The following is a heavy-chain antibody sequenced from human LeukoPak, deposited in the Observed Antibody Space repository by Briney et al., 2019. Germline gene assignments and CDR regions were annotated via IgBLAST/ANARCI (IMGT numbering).Heavy chain of an antibody. V-gene: IGHV3-23*01. D-gene: IGHD1-14*01. CDR1: GFTLSSYA. J-gene: IGHJ4*02. CDR3: TRDRSRAEDD. CDR2: IGGSGGST. Sequence: GGSLRLSCAASGFTLSSYAMSWVRQAPRKGLECVSAIGGSGGSTYYADAVKGRFTISRNNSKNTLYLQMNSLRAEDTAVYYCTRDRSRAEDDWGQGTLVTVSS.